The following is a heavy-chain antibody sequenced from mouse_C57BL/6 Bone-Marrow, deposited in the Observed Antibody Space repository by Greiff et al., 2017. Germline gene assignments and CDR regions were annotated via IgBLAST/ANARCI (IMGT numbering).Heavy chain of an antibody. CDR2: INTGGDYI. CDR3: TYEGGSYAMDY. D-gene: IGHD2-3*01. Sequence: EVQLVESGEGLVKPGASLKLSCAASGFTFSSYAMSWVRQTPEKRLEWVAYINTGGDYINYTDTVKGRFTFARDNARNTLYLQMSSLKSEDTAMYYCTYEGGSYAMDYWGQGTSVTVSS. CDR1: GFTFSSYA. V-gene: IGHV5-9-1*02. J-gene: IGHJ4*01.